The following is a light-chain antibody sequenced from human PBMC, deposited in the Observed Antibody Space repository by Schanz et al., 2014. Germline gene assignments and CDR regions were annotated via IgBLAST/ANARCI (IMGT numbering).Light chain of an antibody. Sequence: QSALTQPASVFGSPGQSITISCTGTSSDNLVSWYQQHPGKAPKLLIYEGSKWPSGVSNRFSASKSGNTASLTISGLQAEDEADYYCSSYRRTATVAVFGTGTKLTVL. J-gene: IGLJ1*01. CDR3: SSYRRTATVAV. CDR1: SSDNL. CDR2: EGS. V-gene: IGLV2-14*02.